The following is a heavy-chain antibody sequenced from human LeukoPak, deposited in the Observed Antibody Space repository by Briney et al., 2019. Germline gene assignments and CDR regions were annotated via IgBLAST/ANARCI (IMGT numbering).Heavy chain of an antibody. J-gene: IGHJ6*02. CDR3: ATDAADTYSYGPGYYYGMDV. Sequence: GASVTVSCKVSGYTLTELSMHWVRQAPGKGLEWMGGFYPEDGETIYAQKFQGRVTMTEDTSTDTAYMELSSLRSEDTAVYYCATDAADTYSYGPGYYYGMDVWGQGTTVTVSS. D-gene: IGHD5-18*01. V-gene: IGHV1-24*01. CDR1: GYTLTELS. CDR2: FYPEDGET.